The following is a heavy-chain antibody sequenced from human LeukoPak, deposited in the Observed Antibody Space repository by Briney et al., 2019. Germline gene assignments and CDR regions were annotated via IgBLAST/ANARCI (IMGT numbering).Heavy chain of an antibody. J-gene: IGHJ5*02. CDR1: GGTFSSYA. Sequence: ASVKVSCKASGGTFSSYAISWVRQAPGQGLEWMGGIIPIFGTANYAQKFQGRVTITADESTSTAYMELSSLRSEDTAVCYCAPSRPQKGFDPWGQGTLVTVSS. CDR3: APSRPQKGFDP. CDR2: IIPIFGTA. V-gene: IGHV1-69*13.